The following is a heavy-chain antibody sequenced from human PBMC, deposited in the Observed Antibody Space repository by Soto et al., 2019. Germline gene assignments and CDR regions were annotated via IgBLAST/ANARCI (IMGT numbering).Heavy chain of an antibody. CDR1: GYTFTSYY. J-gene: IGHJ5*02. CDR2: INPSGGST. V-gene: IGHV1-46*01. D-gene: IGHD3-3*01. CDR3: ARDYYRYYDFWSGYSYNWFDP. Sequence: ASVKVSCKASGYTFTSYYMHWVRQAPGQGLEWMGIINPSGGSTSYAQKFQGRVTMTRDTSTSTVYIELSSLRSEDTAMYYCARDYYRYYDFWSGYSYNWFDPWGQGTLVTVSS.